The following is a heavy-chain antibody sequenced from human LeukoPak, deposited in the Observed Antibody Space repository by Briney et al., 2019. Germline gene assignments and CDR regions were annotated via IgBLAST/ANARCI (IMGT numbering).Heavy chain of an antibody. J-gene: IGHJ4*02. CDR3: ARGKYYYDSSGYLEPDY. CDR2: INPNSGGT. CDR1: GYTFTGYY. V-gene: IGHV1-2*04. D-gene: IGHD3-22*01. Sequence: ASVKVSCKASGYTFTGYYMHWVRQAPGQGLEWMGWINPNSGGTNYAQKFQGWVTMTRDTSTSTVYMELSRLRSDDTAVYYCARGKYYYDSSGYLEPDYWGQGTLVTVSS.